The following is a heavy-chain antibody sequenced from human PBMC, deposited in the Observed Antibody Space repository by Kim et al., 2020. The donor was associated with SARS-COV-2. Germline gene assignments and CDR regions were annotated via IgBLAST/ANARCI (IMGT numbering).Heavy chain of an antibody. D-gene: IGHD1-26*01. Sequence: GGSLRLSCAASGFTFSSYGMHWVRQAPGKGLEWVAVISYDGSNKYYADSVKGRFTISRDNSKNTLYLQMNSLRAEDTAVYYCPKDRGELPPEIHYYYGL. CDR3: PKDRGELPPEIHYYYGL. J-gene: IGHJ6*01. CDR1: GFTFSSYG. CDR2: ISYDGSNK. V-gene: IGHV3-30*18.